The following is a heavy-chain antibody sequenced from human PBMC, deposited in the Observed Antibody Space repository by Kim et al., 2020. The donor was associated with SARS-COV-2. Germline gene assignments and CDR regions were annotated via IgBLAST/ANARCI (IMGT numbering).Heavy chain of an antibody. Sequence: GGSLRLSCSASGFSFSTYALHWVRQTPGKGLEHVSTISSEGTSIYYADSVKGRFIVSRDNSKNTLYLQMSSLRSEDTALYYCVKDNYASGYFDYWGQGTLVTVSS. V-gene: IGHV3-64D*09. CDR2: ISSEGTSI. J-gene: IGHJ4*02. D-gene: IGHD3-10*01. CDR3: VKDNYASGYFDY. CDR1: GFSFSTYA.